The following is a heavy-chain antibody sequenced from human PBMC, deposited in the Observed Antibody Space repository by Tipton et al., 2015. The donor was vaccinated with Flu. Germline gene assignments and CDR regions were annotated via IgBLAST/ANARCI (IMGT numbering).Heavy chain of an antibody. CDR2: IYHSGST. J-gene: IGHJ4*02. CDR1: GYSISSGYY. Sequence: TLSLTCAVSGYSISSGYYWGWIRQPPGKGLEWIGSIYHSGSTYYNPSLKSRVTISVDTSKNRFSLKLSSVTAADTAVYYCARHGPGLGYCSGGSCYEVNYWGQGTLVTVSS. CDR3: ARHGPGLGYCSGGSCYEVNY. V-gene: IGHV4-38-2*01. D-gene: IGHD2-15*01.